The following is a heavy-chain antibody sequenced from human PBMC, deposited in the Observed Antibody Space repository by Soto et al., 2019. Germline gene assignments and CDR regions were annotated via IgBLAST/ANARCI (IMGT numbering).Heavy chain of an antibody. CDR3: ARSGSSTSCYDY. D-gene: IGHD2-2*01. CDR2: TRNKGKSHTT. CDR1: GFTFSDHY. Sequence: RGSLRLSCAASGFTFSDHYIDWVRQAPGKGLEWVGRTRNKGKSHTTEYAASVKGRFIISRDDSKKSLYLQMNSLKTEDTAVYFCARSGSSTSCYDYWGQGTQVTVSS. J-gene: IGHJ4*02. V-gene: IGHV3-72*01.